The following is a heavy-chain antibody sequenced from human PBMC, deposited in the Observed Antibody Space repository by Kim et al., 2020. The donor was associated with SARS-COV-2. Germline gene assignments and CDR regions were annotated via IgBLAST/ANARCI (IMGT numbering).Heavy chain of an antibody. V-gene: IGHV1-2*02. J-gene: IGHJ4*02. CDR1: GYTFTGYY. CDR3: ARDMTPPSFAGHNKNGGEDY. D-gene: IGHD3-10*01. CDR2: INPNSGGT. Sequence: ASVKVSCKASGYTFTGYYMHWVRQAPGQGLEWMGWINPNSGGTNYAQKFQGRVTMTRDTSISTAYMELSRLRSDDTAVYYCARDMTPPSFAGHNKNGGEDYWGQGTLVTVSS.